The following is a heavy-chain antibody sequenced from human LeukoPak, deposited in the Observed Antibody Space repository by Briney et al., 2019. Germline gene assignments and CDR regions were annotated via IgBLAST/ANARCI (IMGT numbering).Heavy chain of an antibody. Sequence: SETLSLTCTVSGGSISSYYWSWIRQPAGKGLEWIGRIYTSGSTNYNPSLKSRVTMSVDTSKNQFSLKLSSVTAADTAVYYCARVVGGIAAAANDAFDIWGQGTMVTASS. CDR1: GGSISSYY. D-gene: IGHD6-13*01. CDR3: ARVVGGIAAAANDAFDI. V-gene: IGHV4-4*07. J-gene: IGHJ3*02. CDR2: IYTSGST.